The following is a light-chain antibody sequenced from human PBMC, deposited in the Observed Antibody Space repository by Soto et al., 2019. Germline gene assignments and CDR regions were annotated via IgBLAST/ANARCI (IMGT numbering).Light chain of an antibody. CDR3: QKCNSAPFT. J-gene: IGKJ2*01. V-gene: IGKV1-27*01. Sequence: DIQMTQSPSSLSASVGDRVTITCRARQGISDYLAWYQQKPGKVPKLLIYAASTLQSGVPSRFSGSGSGTDFTLTISSLHPEDVATYYCQKCNSAPFTFGQGTKLEIK. CDR1: QGISDY. CDR2: AAS.